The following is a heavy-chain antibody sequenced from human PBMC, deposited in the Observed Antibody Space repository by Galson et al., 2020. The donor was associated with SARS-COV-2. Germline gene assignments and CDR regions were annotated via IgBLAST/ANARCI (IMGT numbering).Heavy chain of an antibody. D-gene: IGHD1-26*01. Sequence: SETLSLTCTVSGGSLNNYYWSWIRQPAGKGLEWLGRIFFNGNTNSNPSLKSRLTMSVDKSKNQVSLKLRSVTAADTAVYYCARDSIVETSTIDYWGQGTLVTVSS. J-gene: IGHJ4*02. V-gene: IGHV4-4*07. CDR3: ARDSIVETSTIDY. CDR1: GGSLNNYY. CDR2: IFFNGNT.